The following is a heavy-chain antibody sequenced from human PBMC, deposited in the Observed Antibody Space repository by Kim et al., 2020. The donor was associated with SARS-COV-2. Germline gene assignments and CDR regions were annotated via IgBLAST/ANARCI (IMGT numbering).Heavy chain of an antibody. CDR1: GFTFSSYS. J-gene: IGHJ4*02. D-gene: IGHD6-13*01. CDR3: ARDDSDYWEEGIAAAAPDY. CDR2: ISSSSSYI. V-gene: IGHV3-21*01. Sequence: GGSLRLSCAASGFTFSSYSMNWVRQAPGKGLEWVSSISSSSSYIYYADSVKGRFTISRDNAKNSLYLQMNSLRAEDTAVYYCARDDSDYWEEGIAAAAPDYWGQGTLVTVSS.